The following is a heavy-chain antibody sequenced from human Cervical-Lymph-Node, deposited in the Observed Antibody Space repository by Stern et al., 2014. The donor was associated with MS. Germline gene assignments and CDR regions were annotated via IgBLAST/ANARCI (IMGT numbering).Heavy chain of an antibody. CDR3: ARGGTGDRPDFDY. CDR1: GYTFTGYY. V-gene: IGHV1-2*04. J-gene: IGHJ4*02. Sequence: VQLVQSGAEVKKPGASVKVSCKASGYTFTGYYMHWVRQAPGQGLEWMGWINPNRGGTNYAQKFQGWVTMTRDTSISTAYMELSRLRSDDTAVYYCARGGTGDRPDFDYWGQGTLVTVSS. D-gene: IGHD3-10*01. CDR2: INPNRGGT.